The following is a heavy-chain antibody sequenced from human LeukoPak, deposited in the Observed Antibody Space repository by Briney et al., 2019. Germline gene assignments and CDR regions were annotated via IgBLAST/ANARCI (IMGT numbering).Heavy chain of an antibody. V-gene: IGHV3-21*04. D-gene: IGHD1-26*01. CDR3: AKSASGSYYPPDY. Sequence: AGGSLRLSCAASGFTFSSYSMNWVRQAPGKGLEWVSSISSSSSYIYYADSVKGRFTISRDNSKNTLYLQMNSLRAEDTAVYYCAKSASGSYYPPDYWGQGTLVTVSS. CDR2: ISSSSSYI. CDR1: GFTFSSYS. J-gene: IGHJ4*02.